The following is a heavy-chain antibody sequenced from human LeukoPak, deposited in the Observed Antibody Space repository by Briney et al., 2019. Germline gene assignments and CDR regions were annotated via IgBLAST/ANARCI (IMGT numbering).Heavy chain of an antibody. CDR1: GFTFSSDA. Sequence: GGSLRLSCAASGFTFSSDAMSWVRQAPGKGLERVSGISGSGGRTHYAASVKGRVTIFRDNSKNTLYLQMNSLRAEDTAVYYCAKDGVYGSGCCYYFDYWGQGTLVTVSS. CDR3: AKDGVYGSGCCYYFDY. D-gene: IGHD3-10*01. CDR2: ISGSGGRT. V-gene: IGHV3-23*01. J-gene: IGHJ4*02.